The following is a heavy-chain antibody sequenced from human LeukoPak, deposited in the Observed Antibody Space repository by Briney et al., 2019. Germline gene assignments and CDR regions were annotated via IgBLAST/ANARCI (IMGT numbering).Heavy chain of an antibody. V-gene: IGHV4-59*01. CDR1: GGSISSYY. D-gene: IGHD3-22*01. J-gene: IGHJ3*02. CDR2: IYYSGST. Sequence: SETLSLTCTVSGGSISSYYWSWIRQPPGKGLEWIGYIYYSGSTNYNPSLKSRVTISVDTSKNQFSLKLSSVTAADTAVYYCARVVFAVVVIPGAFDIWGQGTMVTVSS. CDR3: ARVVFAVVVIPGAFDI.